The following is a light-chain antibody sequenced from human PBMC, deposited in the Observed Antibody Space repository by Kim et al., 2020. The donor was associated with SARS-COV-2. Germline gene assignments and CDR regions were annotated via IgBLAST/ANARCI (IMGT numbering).Light chain of an antibody. J-gene: IGLJ2*01. CDR3: YSLDNSGDHVV. Sequence: SSELTQDPAVSVALGQTVRITCQGHSLRSNFASWYQQKPGQAPFLVIFGLNVWPSGIPARFSGSSSGNTAALTITGAQPEDESDYYCYSLDNSGDHVVFG. CDR1: SLRSNF. CDR2: GLN. V-gene: IGLV3-19*01.